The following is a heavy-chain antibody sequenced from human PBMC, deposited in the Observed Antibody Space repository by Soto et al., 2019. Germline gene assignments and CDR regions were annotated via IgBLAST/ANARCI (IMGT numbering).Heavy chain of an antibody. J-gene: IGHJ3*02. D-gene: IGHD6-13*01. CDR2: ISYDGSNK. CDR3: AKDRGSSSWRLESAFDI. Sequence: GGSLRLSCAASGFTFSSYGMHWVRQAPGKGLEWVAVISYDGSNKYYADSVKGRFTISRDNSKNTLYLQMNSLRAEDTAVYYCAKDRGSSSWRLESAFDIWGQGTMVTVSS. CDR1: GFTFSSYG. V-gene: IGHV3-30*18.